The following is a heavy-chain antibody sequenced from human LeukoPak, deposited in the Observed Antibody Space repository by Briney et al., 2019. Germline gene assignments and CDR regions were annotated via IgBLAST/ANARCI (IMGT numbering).Heavy chain of an antibody. Sequence: SETLSLTCIVSGGSTSSYYWSWIRQPPGKGLEWIGYIYDSGSTNYNPSLKSRVTISIDTSKNQFSLRLNSVTAADTAVYYCAREPHDSGAVPGIWGQGTMVTVSS. V-gene: IGHV4-59*01. CDR3: AREPHDSGAVPGI. CDR1: GGSTSSYY. J-gene: IGHJ3*02. CDR2: IYDSGST. D-gene: IGHD4-17*01.